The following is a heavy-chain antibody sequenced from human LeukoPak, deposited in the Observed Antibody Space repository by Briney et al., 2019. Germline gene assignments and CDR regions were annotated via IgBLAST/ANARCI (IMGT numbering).Heavy chain of an antibody. CDR1: GGSISSGGYY. CDR2: IYYSGST. J-gene: IGHJ4*02. D-gene: IGHD6-19*01. V-gene: IGHV4-61*08. CDR3: ARAVAGDEQFDY. Sequence: PSETLSLTCTVSGGSISSGGYYWSWIRQHPGKGLEWIGYIYYSGSTNYNPSLKSRVTISVDTSKNQFSLKLSSVTAADTAVYYCARAVAGDEQFDYWGQGTLVTVSS.